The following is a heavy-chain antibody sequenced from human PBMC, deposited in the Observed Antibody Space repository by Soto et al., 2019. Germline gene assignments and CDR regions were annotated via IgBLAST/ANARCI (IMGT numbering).Heavy chain of an antibody. CDR3: ARAQTPTESDF. CDR1: GYTFTNYG. J-gene: IGHJ4*02. CDR2: LNTYNGNT. V-gene: IGHV1-18*01. Sequence: QIQLVQSEGEVRQPGASVKVSCKTSGYTFTNYGVTWVRQAPGQGLERMGWLNTYNGNTKYAQKLQGRATITTDTSTSTAYVELRSLRSDDTAVYYWARAQTPTESDFWGQGTLVTVSS.